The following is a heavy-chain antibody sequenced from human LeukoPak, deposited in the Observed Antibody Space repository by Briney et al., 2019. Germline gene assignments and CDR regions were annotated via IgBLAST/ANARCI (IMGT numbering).Heavy chain of an antibody. CDR3: ARHPPLTMVRGVTYPPSFDI. CDR2: IYYSGST. V-gene: IGHV4-39*01. D-gene: IGHD3-10*01. J-gene: IGHJ3*02. Sequence: PSETLSLTCTVSGGSISSSSYYWGWIRQPPGKGLEWIGSIYYSGSTYYNPSLKSRVTISVDTSKNQFSLKLSSVTAADTAVYYCARHPPLTMVRGVTYPPSFDIWGQGTMVTVSS. CDR1: GGSISSSSYY.